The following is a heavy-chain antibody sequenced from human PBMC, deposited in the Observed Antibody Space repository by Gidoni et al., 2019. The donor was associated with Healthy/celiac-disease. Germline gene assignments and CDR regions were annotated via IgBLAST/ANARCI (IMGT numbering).Heavy chain of an antibody. V-gene: IGHV3-23*01. CDR3: AKGGEYYDSSGYYKIPWYFDL. CDR1: GFPFSSYA. Sequence: EVQLLESGGGLVQPGGSLRLSCAASGFPFSSYAMCCVRQAPGKGLAWVSAISGSGGSTSYADSVKGRFTISRDNSKNTLYLQMNSLRAEDTAVYYCAKGGEYYDSSGYYKIPWYFDLWGRGTLVTVSS. D-gene: IGHD3-22*01. J-gene: IGHJ2*01. CDR2: ISGSGGST.